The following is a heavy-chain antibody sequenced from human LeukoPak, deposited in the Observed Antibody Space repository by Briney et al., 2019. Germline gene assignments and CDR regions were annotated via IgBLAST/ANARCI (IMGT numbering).Heavy chain of an antibody. V-gene: IGHV4-61*02. CDR2: IYTSGST. CDR3: ASQPYGSGSYHLNFGDY. J-gene: IGHJ4*02. D-gene: IGHD3-10*01. CDR1: GGSISSGSYY. Sequence: PSETLSLTCTVSGGSISSGSYYWSWIRQPAGKGLEWIGRIYTSGSTNYNPSLKSRVTISVDTSKNQFSLKLSSVTAADTAVYYCASQPYGSGSYHLNFGDYWGQGILVTVSA.